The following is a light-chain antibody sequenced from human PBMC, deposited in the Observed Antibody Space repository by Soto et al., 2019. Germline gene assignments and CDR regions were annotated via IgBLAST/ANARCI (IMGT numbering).Light chain of an antibody. J-gene: IGLJ3*02. V-gene: IGLV2-14*03. CDR1: SSDVGSTFNY. Sequence: QSALTQPASVSGSPGQSITISCNGTSSDVGSTFNYVSWYQHHPGKAPRLIMSDVNHRPSGVSDRFSGSKSGNTASLTISGLQAEDEADYFCSAYSTGSTPVLFGGGTKLTVL. CDR3: SAYSTGSTPVL. CDR2: DVN.